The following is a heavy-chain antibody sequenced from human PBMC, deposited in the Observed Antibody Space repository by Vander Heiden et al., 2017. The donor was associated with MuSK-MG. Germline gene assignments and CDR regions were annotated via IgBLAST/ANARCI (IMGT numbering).Heavy chain of an antibody. V-gene: IGHV3-33*01. CDR3: ARSQSGVAVAGPDY. D-gene: IGHD6-19*01. CDR2: LWYDGSNQ. CDR1: GLTFSSYV. J-gene: IGHJ4*02. Sequence: QVQLVESGGGVVQPGRSLRLSCAASGLTFSSYVMYWVRQAPGKGLEWVAILWYDGSNQYYADSVKGRFTISRDNSKNTLFLQMNSLRAEDTAVYYCARSQSGVAVAGPDYWGQGTLVTVSS.